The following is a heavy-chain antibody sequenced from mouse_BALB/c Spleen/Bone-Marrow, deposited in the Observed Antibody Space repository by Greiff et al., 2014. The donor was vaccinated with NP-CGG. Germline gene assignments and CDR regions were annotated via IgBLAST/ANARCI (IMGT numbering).Heavy chain of an antibody. CDR3: ARPTMTTDYAMDY. V-gene: IGHV2-6-7*01. D-gene: IGHD2-4*01. CDR1: GFSLTGYG. J-gene: IGHJ4*01. CDR2: IWGDGST. Sequence: VQLVESGPGLVAPSQSLSITCTVSGFSLTGYGVNWVRQPPGKGLEWLGMIWGDGSTDYNSALKSRLSISKDNSKSQVFLKMNSLQTDDTANYYCARPTMTTDYAMDYWGQGTSVTVSS.